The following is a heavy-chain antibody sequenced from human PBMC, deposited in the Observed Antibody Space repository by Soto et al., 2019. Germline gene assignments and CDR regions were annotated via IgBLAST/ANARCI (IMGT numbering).Heavy chain of an antibody. D-gene: IGHD2-15*01. Sequence: GGSLRLSCAASGFTFSSYWMSWVRQAPGKGLEWVANIKQDGSEKYYVDSVKGRFTISRDNAKNSLYLQMNSLRAEDTAVYYCARGIFCCRDSCYSFTFDIGGQATMVTASS. CDR3: ARGIFCCRDSCYSFTFDI. CDR2: IKQDGSEK. J-gene: IGHJ3*02. CDR1: GFTFSSYW. V-gene: IGHV3-7*04.